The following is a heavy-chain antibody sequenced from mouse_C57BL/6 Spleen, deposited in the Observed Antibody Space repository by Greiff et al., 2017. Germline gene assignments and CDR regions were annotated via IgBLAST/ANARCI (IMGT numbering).Heavy chain of an antibody. J-gene: IGHJ2*01. CDR2: VYPYNGGT. Sequence: VKPGPSVKISCKASGFTFTDYYMHWVKQSHGKSLEWIGLVYPYNGGTSYNQKFKGKATLTVDTSSSTAYMELNSLTSEDSAVYYCAKDYYGSSWGYFDYWGQGTTLTVSS. V-gene: IGHV1-36*01. CDR3: AKDYYGSSWGYFDY. D-gene: IGHD1-1*01. CDR1: GFTFTDYY.